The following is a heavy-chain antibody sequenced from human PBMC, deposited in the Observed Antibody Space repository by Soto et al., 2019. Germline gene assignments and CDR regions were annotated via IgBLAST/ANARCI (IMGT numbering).Heavy chain of an antibody. D-gene: IGHD3-10*01. CDR1: GGSFSGYY. V-gene: IGHV4-34*01. J-gene: IGHJ6*02. CDR3: ARMGWFGELSAGMDA. Sequence: SETLSLTCAVYGGSFSGYYWSWIRQPPGKGLEWIGEINHSGSTNYNPSLKSRVTTSVDTSKNQFSLKLSSVTAADTAVYYCARMGWFGELSAGMDAWGQGTTVTVSS. CDR2: INHSGST.